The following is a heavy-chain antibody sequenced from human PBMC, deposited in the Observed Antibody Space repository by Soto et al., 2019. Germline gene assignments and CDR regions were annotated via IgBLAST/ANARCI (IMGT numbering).Heavy chain of an antibody. CDR2: ISGRGDDT. Sequence: EVEMLESGGGLVQPGGSLRLSCAASGFTFSAYAMSWVRQPPGKGLERVSDISGRGDDTYYADSVEGRFTISRDNSKNMMYLQMESLRAEDTAVYYCAKRQTSTVTTAVDDWGQGTLVTVSS. V-gene: IGHV3-23*01. J-gene: IGHJ4*02. CDR1: GFTFSAYA. CDR3: AKRQTSTVTTAVDD. D-gene: IGHD4-17*01.